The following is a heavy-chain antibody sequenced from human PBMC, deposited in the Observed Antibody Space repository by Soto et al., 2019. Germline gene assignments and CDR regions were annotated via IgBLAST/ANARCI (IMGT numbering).Heavy chain of an antibody. CDR3: ARIPYYDFWSWVYFDY. Sequence: GASVKVSCKASGYTFTGYYMHWVRQAPGQGLEWMGWINPNSGGTNYAQKFQGRVAMTRDTSISTAYMELSRLRSDDTAVYYRARIPYYDFWSWVYFDYWGQGTLVTVSS. CDR1: GYTFTGYY. D-gene: IGHD3-3*01. V-gene: IGHV1-2*02. J-gene: IGHJ4*02. CDR2: INPNSGGT.